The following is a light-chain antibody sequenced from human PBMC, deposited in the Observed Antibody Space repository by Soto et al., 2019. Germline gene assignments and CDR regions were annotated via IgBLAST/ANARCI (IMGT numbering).Light chain of an antibody. CDR2: DVS. CDR1: SSDVGGYNY. J-gene: IGLJ2*01. Sequence: QSALTQPASVSGSPGQSITISCTGTSSDVGGYNYVYWYQQHPGTAPKLMIYDVSNRPSGVSNRFSGSKSGNTASLTIYGLQSEDEDDYYCSSYTSSILFGGGTKLTVL. CDR3: SSYTSSIL. V-gene: IGLV2-14*01.